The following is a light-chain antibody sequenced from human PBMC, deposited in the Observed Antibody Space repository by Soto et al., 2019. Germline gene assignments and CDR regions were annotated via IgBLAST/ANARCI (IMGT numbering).Light chain of an antibody. CDR3: QSYDSSLSGVFYV. J-gene: IGLJ1*01. CDR2: GNS. V-gene: IGLV1-40*01. CDR1: SSNIGAGYD. Sequence: QSVLTQPPSVSGAPGQRVTISCTGSSSNIGAGYDVHWYQQLPGTAPKLLIYGNSNRPSGVPDRFSGSKSGTSASLAITGLQSEDVADYYCQSYDSSLSGVFYVYGTGTKVTVL.